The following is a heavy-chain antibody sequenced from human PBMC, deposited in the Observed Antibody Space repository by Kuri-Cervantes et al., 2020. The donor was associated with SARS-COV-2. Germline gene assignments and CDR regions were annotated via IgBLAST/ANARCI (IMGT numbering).Heavy chain of an antibody. J-gene: IGHJ6*03. CDR1: GFTFRRNA. V-gene: IGHV3-23*01. CDR3: AKGGSVVGATIYYYYYMDV. CDR2: ISGSGGST. Sequence: GGSLRLSCAASGFTFRRNAMGWVRQAPGKGLEWVSAISGSGGSTYYADSVKGRFTISRDNSKNTLYLQMNSLRAEDTAVYYCAKGGSVVGATIYYYYYMDVWGKGTTVTVSS. D-gene: IGHD1-26*01.